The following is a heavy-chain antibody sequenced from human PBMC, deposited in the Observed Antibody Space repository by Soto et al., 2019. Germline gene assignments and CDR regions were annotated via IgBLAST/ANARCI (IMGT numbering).Heavy chain of an antibody. J-gene: IGHJ6*01. CDR1: GGSISSSSYY. D-gene: IGHD3-3*01. V-gene: IGHV4-39*01. Sequence: PSETLSLTCTVSGGSISSSSYYWGWIRKNTGKGLEWIGSIYYSGSTYYNPSLKSRVTISVDTSKNQFSLKLSSVTAADTAVYYCARHLSGIKGFGVVITNHYYYYGMDVWGQATTVTVSS. CDR2: IYYSGST. CDR3: ARHLSGIKGFGVVITNHYYYYGMDV.